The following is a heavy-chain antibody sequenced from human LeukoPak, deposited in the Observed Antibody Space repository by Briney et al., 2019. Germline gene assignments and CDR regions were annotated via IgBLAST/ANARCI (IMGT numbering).Heavy chain of an antibody. CDR2: ISSSSSYI. J-gene: IGHJ4*02. CDR3: TRRGRYSYDY. D-gene: IGHD5-18*01. V-gene: IGHV3-21*04. Sequence: GGSLRLSCAASGFTFSSYAMSWVRQAPGKGLEWVSSISSSSSYIYYADSVKGRFTISRDDSKNSAYLQMNSLKTEDTAVYYCTRRGRYSYDYWGQGTLVTVSS. CDR1: GFTFSSYA.